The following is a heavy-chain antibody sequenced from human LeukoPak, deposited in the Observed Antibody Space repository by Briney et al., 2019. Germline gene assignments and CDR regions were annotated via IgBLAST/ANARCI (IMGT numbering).Heavy chain of an antibody. J-gene: IGHJ6*03. Sequence: ASVKVSCKASGGSFSSYAISWVRQAPGQGLEWMGRIIPVFGTANYAQKFQERVTITADIASNTAYLEVTSLTSDDTAVYFCAKQGAARQDYYMGVWGNGTTVTVSS. CDR2: IIPVFGTA. CDR3: AKQGAARQDYYMGV. CDR1: GGSFSSYA. V-gene: IGHV1-69*06. D-gene: IGHD5-18*01.